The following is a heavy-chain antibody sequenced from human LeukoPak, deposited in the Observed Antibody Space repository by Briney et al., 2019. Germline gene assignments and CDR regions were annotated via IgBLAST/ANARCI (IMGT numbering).Heavy chain of an antibody. J-gene: IGHJ5*02. CDR1: GGSTSSYY. V-gene: IGHV4-4*07. CDR2: FYTSGST. CDR3: ARMRLRSTEGNWFDP. D-gene: IGHD4-17*01. Sequence: ASETLSLTCTVSGGSTSSYYWSWIRQPAGKGLEWIGRFYTSGSTNYNPSLKSRVTMSVDTSKNQFSLKLSSVTAADTAVYYCARMRLRSTEGNWFDPWGQGTLVTVSS.